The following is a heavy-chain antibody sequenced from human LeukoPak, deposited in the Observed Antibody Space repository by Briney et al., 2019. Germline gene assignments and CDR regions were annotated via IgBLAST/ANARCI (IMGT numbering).Heavy chain of an antibody. CDR2: INHSGST. CDR3: ARGVGDY. Sequence: SETLSLTCAVYGGSFSASYWSWVRQPPGKGLEWNGEINHSGSTNYNPSLKSRVTISVDTTKDQFSLKLSSMTAADTAVYYCARGVGDYWGQGTLVTVSS. D-gene: IGHD2-15*01. V-gene: IGHV4-34*01. CDR1: GGSFSASY. J-gene: IGHJ4*02.